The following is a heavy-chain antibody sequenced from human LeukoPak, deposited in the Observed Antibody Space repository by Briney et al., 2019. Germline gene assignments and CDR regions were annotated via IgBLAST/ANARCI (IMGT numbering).Heavy chain of an antibody. CDR3: ARDTGYSSGWYYFDY. CDR1: GGSISSYY. D-gene: IGHD6-19*01. V-gene: IGHV4-59*01. CDR2: IYYSGST. Sequence: SETLSLTCTVSGGSISSYYWSWIRQPPGKGLEWIGYIYYSGSTNYNSSLKSRVTISVDTSKNQFSLKLSSVTAADTAVYCCARDTGYSSGWYYFDYWGQGTLVTVSS. J-gene: IGHJ4*02.